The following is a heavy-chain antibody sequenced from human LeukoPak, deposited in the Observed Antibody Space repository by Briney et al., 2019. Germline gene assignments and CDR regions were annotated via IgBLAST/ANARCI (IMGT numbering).Heavy chain of an antibody. Sequence: SETLSLTCTVSGGSISSSTYYWSWIRQPAGKGLEWIGRIYTSGSTNYNPSLKSRVTISVDTSKNQFSLKLSSVTAADTAVYYCARDTDLASYYYYYMDVWGKGTTVTVSS. CDR3: ARDTDLASYYYYYMDV. J-gene: IGHJ6*03. V-gene: IGHV4-61*02. CDR2: IYTSGST. CDR1: GGSISSSTYY.